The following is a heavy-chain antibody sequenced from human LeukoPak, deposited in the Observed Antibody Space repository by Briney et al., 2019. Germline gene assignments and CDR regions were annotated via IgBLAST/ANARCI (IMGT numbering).Heavy chain of an antibody. Sequence: GGSLRLSCAASGFPVIINYISWVRQAPGKGLGWVSIINSDGSTYYADSVKGRFTISRDISKNTVFLQMNTLRVEDTAVYYCARNRGLSATHNFDYWGQGTLVTVSS. CDR1: GFPVIINY. J-gene: IGHJ4*02. CDR3: ARNRGLSATHNFDY. CDR2: INSDGST. V-gene: IGHV3-53*01. D-gene: IGHD6-25*01.